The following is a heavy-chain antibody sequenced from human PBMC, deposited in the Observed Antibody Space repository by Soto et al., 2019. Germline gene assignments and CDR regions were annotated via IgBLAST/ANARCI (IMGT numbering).Heavy chain of an antibody. Sequence: GGSLRLSCAASGFTFSSYGMHWVRQAPGKGLEWVAVIWYDGSNKYYADSVKGRFTISRDNSKNTLYLQMNSLRAEDTAVYYCARDKRGQKMVSSSIRVFDYWGQGNLVTVSS. CDR2: IWYDGSNK. CDR1: GFTFSSYG. V-gene: IGHV3-33*01. D-gene: IGHD3-3*02. J-gene: IGHJ4*02. CDR3: ARDKRGQKMVSSSIRVFDY.